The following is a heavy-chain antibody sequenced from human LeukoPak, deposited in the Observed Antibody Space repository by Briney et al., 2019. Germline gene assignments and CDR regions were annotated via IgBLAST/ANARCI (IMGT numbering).Heavy chain of an antibody. CDR3: AKEGSPPAYFWSGYSSGWFDH. CDR2: IKEDGTEK. CDR1: GFTFSSYS. D-gene: IGHD3-3*01. Sequence: AGGSLRLSCAASGFTFSSYSMSWVRQAPGKGLEWVANIKEDGTEKYYVDSVKGRFTISRDNAKNALYLQMNSLRAEDTAVYYCAKEGSPPAYFWSGYSSGWFDHWGQGTLVTVSS. V-gene: IGHV3-7*03. J-gene: IGHJ5*02.